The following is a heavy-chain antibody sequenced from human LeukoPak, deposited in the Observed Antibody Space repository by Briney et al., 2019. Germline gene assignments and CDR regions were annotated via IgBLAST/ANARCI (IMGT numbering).Heavy chain of an antibody. CDR2: ISSSGGGT. D-gene: IGHD1-26*01. V-gene: IGHV3-23*01. CDR1: RFTFNRYS. CDR3: AKWDENFYYMDV. Sequence: PGGSLGLSCAASRFTFNRYSISWVRQAPGKGLQWVSSISSSGGGTHYASSVRGRFTISRDNSKDTVFLKMNSLRVEDTAIYYCAKWDENFYYMDVWGQGTTVTVSS. J-gene: IGHJ6*03.